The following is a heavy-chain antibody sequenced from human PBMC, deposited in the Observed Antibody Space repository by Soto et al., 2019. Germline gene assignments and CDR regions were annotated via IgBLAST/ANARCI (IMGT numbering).Heavy chain of an antibody. Sequence: EVQLLESGGGLVQPGGSLRLSCAASGFTSSMFAMTWVRQAPGKGLEWVSAISGSGERTYYADSVKGRFTISRDNSKNTLSLQMINLRAEDTAVYFCAKEGAWRLNYYYYYMDVWGKGTTVTVSS. CDR2: ISGSGERT. J-gene: IGHJ6*03. V-gene: IGHV3-23*01. CDR1: GFTSSMFA. CDR3: AKEGAWRLNYYYYYMDV. D-gene: IGHD3-3*01.